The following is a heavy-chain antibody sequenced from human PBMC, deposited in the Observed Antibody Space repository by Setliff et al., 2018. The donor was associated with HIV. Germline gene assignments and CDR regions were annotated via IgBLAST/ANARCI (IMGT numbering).Heavy chain of an antibody. CDR2: IKSKTDGETR. V-gene: IGHV3-15*01. CDR1: GFIFGNYA. J-gene: IGHJ4*02. D-gene: IGHD1-1*01. Sequence: GGSLRLSCAASGFIFGNYAMSWVRQAPGKGLEWVGRIKSKTDGETRDYAAPVKGRFTISRDDSRHTVYLQMNRLKSEDTAVYYCSTSPRRYVDYWGQGTLVTVSS. CDR3: STSPRRYVDY.